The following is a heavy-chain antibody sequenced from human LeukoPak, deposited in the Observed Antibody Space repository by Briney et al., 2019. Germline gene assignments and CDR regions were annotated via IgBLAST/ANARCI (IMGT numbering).Heavy chain of an antibody. J-gene: IGHJ6*02. V-gene: IGHV1-2*02. Sequence: ASVQVSCKVSGDTFSGYYMHWVRQAAGQGLEWMGWINPSSGGTNYAQKFQGRVTMTRDTSTNTAYMELSRLSSDDTAVYYCANDWNLYYYGMDVWGQGTTVTVSS. CDR1: GDTFSGYY. CDR2: INPSSGGT. D-gene: IGHD1-1*01. CDR3: ANDWNLYYYGMDV.